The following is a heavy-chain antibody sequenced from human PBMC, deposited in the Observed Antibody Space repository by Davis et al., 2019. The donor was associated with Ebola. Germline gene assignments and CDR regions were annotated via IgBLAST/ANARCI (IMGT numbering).Heavy chain of an antibody. D-gene: IGHD3-3*01. CDR1: GFTFSSYA. CDR2: ISYDGSNK. CDR3: ARDDRRITIFGVAQNYYGMDV. V-gene: IGHV3-30-3*01. Sequence: PGGSLRLSCAASGFTFSSYAMHWVRQAPGKGLEWVAVISYDGSNKYYADSVKGRFTISRDNSKNTLYLQMNSLRAEDTAVYYCARDDRRITIFGVAQNYYGMDVWGQGTTVTVSS. J-gene: IGHJ6*02.